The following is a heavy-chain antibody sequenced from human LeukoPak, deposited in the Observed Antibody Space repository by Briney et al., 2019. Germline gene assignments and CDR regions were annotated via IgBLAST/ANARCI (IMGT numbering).Heavy chain of an antibody. CDR3: ARDRLGLSADGPIDL. CDR2: ITTDGSGT. Sequence: GGSLRLSCTDSGFTFNSYWMHWVRQAPGKGLAWVSHITTDGSGTSYADSVKGRFTISRDNAKKTLYLQMNSLRIEDTAMYYCARDRLGLSADGPIDLWGQGTLVVVSS. CDR1: GFTFNSYW. D-gene: IGHD5-12*01. J-gene: IGHJ4*02. V-gene: IGHV3-74*01.